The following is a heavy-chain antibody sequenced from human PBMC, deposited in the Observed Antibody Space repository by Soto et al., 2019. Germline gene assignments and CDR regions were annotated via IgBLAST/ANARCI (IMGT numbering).Heavy chain of an antibody. V-gene: IGHV4-59*08. CDR1: GGSTNSYS. J-gene: IGHJ4*02. D-gene: IGHD6-19*01. Sequence: PSETLSLTCTVSGGSTNSYSWSWIRQTPGKGLEWIGVFFYNGVTNYNPSLKSRVTVSVDTSKHQFSLKLTSMTAADMAVYFCVSHRNYIVVSGSYVDYWSQGTLVTVSS. CDR2: FFYNGVT. CDR3: VSHRNYIVVSGSYVDY.